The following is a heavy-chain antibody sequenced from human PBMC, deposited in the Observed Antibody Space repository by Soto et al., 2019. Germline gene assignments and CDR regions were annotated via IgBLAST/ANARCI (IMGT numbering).Heavy chain of an antibody. J-gene: IGHJ3*02. CDR2: IYYSGST. CDR3: ARAKLTYYYGSGSYRGAFDI. Sequence: QVQLQESGPGLVKPSQTLSLTCTVSGGFISSGGYYWSWIRQHPGKGLEWIGYIYYSGSTYYNPSLKSRVTISVDTSKNQFSLKLSSVTAADTAVYYCARAKLTYYYGSGSYRGAFDIWGQGTMVTVSS. V-gene: IGHV4-31*03. D-gene: IGHD3-10*01. CDR1: GGFISSGGYY.